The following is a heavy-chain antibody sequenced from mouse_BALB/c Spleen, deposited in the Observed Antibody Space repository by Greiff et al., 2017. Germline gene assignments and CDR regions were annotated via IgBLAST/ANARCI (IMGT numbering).Heavy chain of an antibody. V-gene: IGHV1-9*01. CDR3: ARRTFYYYGSSYVNYFDY. CDR2: ILPGSGST. Sequence: QVQLKQSGAELMKPGASVKISCKATGYTFSSYWIEWVKQRPGHGLAWIGEILPGSGSTNYNEKFKGKATFTADTSSNTAYMQLSSLTSEDSAVYYCARRTFYYYGSSYVNYFDYWGQGTTLTVSS. J-gene: IGHJ2*01. D-gene: IGHD1-1*01. CDR1: GYTFSSYW.